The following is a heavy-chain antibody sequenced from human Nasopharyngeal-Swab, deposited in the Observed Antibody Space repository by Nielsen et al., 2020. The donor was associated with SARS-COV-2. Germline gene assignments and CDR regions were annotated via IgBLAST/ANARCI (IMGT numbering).Heavy chain of an antibody. J-gene: IGHJ6*02. V-gene: IGHV3-49*04. CDR3: TRDIRVRGVPSDYYYGMDV. Sequence: GESLKISCTASGFTFGDYAMSWVRQAPGKGLEWVGFIRSKAYGGATEYAASVKGRFTISSDDSKSIAYLQMNSLKTEDTAVYYCTRDIRVRGVPSDYYYGMDVWGQGTTVTVSS. CDR2: IRSKAYGGAT. CDR1: GFTFGDYA. D-gene: IGHD3-10*01.